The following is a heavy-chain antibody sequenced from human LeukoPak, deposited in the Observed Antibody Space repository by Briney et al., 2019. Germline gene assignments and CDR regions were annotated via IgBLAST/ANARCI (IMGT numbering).Heavy chain of an antibody. CDR3: ARVYYDSSGYYYYYYGMDV. V-gene: IGHV4-59*01. CDR1: GGSISSYY. J-gene: IGHJ6*02. CDR2: FYYSGST. D-gene: IGHD3-22*01. Sequence: SETLSLTCTVSGGSISSYYWSWIRQPPGKGLEWIGYFYYSGSTNYNPSLKSRVTISVDTSKNQFSLKLSSVTAADTAVYYCARVYYDSSGYYYYYYGMDVWGQGTTVTVSS.